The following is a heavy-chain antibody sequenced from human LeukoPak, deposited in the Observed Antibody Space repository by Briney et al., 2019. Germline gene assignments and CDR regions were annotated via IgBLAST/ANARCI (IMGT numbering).Heavy chain of an antibody. D-gene: IGHD5-12*01. CDR3: ARDLLAAKNSGSEPSDDY. J-gene: IGHJ4*02. Sequence: ASVKVSCKASGYTFTSYGISWVRQAPGQGLEWMGWISAYNGNTNYAQKLQGRVTMTTDTSTSTAYMELRSLRSDDTAVYYCARDLLAAKNSGSEPSDDYWGQGTLVTVSS. CDR2: ISAYNGNT. CDR1: GYTFTSYG. V-gene: IGHV1-18*01.